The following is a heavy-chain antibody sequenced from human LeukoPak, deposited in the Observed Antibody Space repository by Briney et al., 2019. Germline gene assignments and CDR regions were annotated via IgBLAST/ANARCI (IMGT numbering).Heavy chain of an antibody. CDR3: ARGLGRKVTPMGLFYMDV. V-gene: IGHV4-39*01. J-gene: IGHJ6*03. CDR1: GGSISSSSHY. D-gene: IGHD1-14*01. Sequence: SETLSLTCTVSGGSISSSSHYWGWIRQPPGKGLGWTGSIFYSGSTYYHPSLKSRVTISVDTSKNQFSLKVTSVTAADTAVYYCARGLGRKVTPMGLFYMDVWGEGATVTVSS. CDR2: IFYSGST.